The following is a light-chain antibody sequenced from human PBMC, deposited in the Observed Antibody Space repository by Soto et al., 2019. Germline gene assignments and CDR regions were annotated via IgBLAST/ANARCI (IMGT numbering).Light chain of an antibody. J-gene: IGLJ2*01. CDR2: EGS. Sequence: QSVLTQPASVSGSPGQSITISCTGTSSDVGSYNLVSWYQQHPGKAPKLMIYEGSKRPSGVSNRFSGSKSGNTASLTISGLQAEDEADYYCCSYAGSSTPYVVFGGGTKLTV. V-gene: IGLV2-23*01. CDR1: SSDVGSYNL. CDR3: CSYAGSSTPYVV.